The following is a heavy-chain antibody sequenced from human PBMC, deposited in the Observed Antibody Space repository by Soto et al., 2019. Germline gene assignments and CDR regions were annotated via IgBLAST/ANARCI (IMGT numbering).Heavy chain of an antibody. CDR1: GFKFDSYA. CDR3: AEDNGNYGSGTFCH. Sequence: EVQLLESGGALVQPGGSLRLSCAASGFKFDSYAMSWVRQAPGKGLEWVSALSGTGDSTDYADSVKGRFTISRDDSKTTLYLQMSSLRAEDTAVYYCAEDNGNYGSGTFCHWGQGTLVTVSS. CDR2: LSGTGDST. V-gene: IGHV3-23*01. J-gene: IGHJ4*02. D-gene: IGHD3-10*01.